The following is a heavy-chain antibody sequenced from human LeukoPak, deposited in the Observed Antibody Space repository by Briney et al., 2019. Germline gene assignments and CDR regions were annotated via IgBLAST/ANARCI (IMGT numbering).Heavy chain of an antibody. J-gene: IGHJ3*02. CDR3: ARGFPYYYDGSGYLDAFAI. CDR1: GYTFTGYY. V-gene: IGHV1-2*02. D-gene: IGHD3-22*01. Sequence: ASVKVSCTASGYTFTGYYMHWVRQAPGQGLEWMGWINPNSGVTNYAQKFQGRVTMTRDTSISTAYMELSRLRSDDTAVYYCARGFPYYYDGSGYLDAFAIWGQGTMVTVSS. CDR2: INPNSGVT.